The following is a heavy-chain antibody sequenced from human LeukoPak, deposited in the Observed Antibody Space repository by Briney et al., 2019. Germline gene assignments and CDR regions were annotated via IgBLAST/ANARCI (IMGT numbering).Heavy chain of an antibody. CDR2: ISSSSSTI. CDR1: GFTFSSYS. Sequence: GGSLRLSCAASGFTFSSYSMNWVRQAPGKGLEWVSYISSSSSTIYYADSVKGRFTISRDNAKNSLYLQMNSLRAEDTAVYYCARDLPWDIVVVPADRDYWGQGTLVTVSS. J-gene: IGHJ4*02. CDR3: ARDLPWDIVVVPADRDY. D-gene: IGHD2-2*01. V-gene: IGHV3-48*04.